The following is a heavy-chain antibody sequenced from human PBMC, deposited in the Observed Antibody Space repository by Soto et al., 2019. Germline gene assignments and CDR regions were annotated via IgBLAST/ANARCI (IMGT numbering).Heavy chain of an antibody. J-gene: IGHJ6*02. V-gene: IGHV3-30-3*01. CDR2: ISYDGSNK. CDR1: GFTFSSYA. Sequence: GGSLRLSCAASGFTFSSYAMHWVRQAPGKGLEWVAVISYDGSNKYYADSVKGRFTISRDNSKNTLYLQMNSLRAEDTAVYYCARDTRIEYSSSWSYYYGMDVWGQGTTVTVSS. D-gene: IGHD6-6*01. CDR3: ARDTRIEYSSSWSYYYGMDV.